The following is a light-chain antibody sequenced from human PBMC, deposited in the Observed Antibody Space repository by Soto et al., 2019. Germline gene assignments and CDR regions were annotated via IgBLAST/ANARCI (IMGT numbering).Light chain of an antibody. Sequence: EIVLTQPPDTLSLSPGERVTLSCRASQTVETSYIAWFQQKPGQAPRLLRFGAYIRATGIPDRFRGSGSGTDFTLIISRLGPEYFSVYYCQQSAHAPLTFGGGTKVEL. CDR3: QQSAHAPLT. J-gene: IGKJ4*01. CDR1: QTVETSY. CDR2: GAY. V-gene: IGKV3-20*01.